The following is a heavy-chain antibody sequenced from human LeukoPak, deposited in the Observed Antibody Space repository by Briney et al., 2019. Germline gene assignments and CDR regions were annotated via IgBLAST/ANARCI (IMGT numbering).Heavy chain of an antibody. CDR3: ARQPPNYYYDSSGYDY. CDR1: GGSFSGYY. CDR2: IYYSGST. Sequence: PSETLSLTCAVYGGSFSGYYWSWIRQPPGKGLEWIGSIYYSGSTYYNPSLKSRVTISVDTSKNQFSLKLSSVTAADTAVYYCARQPPNYYYDSSGYDYWGQGTLVTVSS. J-gene: IGHJ4*02. V-gene: IGHV4-34*01. D-gene: IGHD3-22*01.